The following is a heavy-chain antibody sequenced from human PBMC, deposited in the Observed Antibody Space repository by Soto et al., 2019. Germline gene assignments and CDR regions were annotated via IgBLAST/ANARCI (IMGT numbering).Heavy chain of an antibody. V-gene: IGHV1-69*13. Sequence: SVKVSCKASGGTFSSYAISWVRQAPGQGLEWMGGIIPIFGTANYAQKFQGRVTITADESTSTAYMELSSLRSEDTAVYYCARDRTYYDFWSGYYTKYYYYGMDVWGQGTTVTVSS. J-gene: IGHJ6*02. CDR3: ARDRTYYDFWSGYYTKYYYYGMDV. CDR1: GGTFSSYA. CDR2: IIPIFGTA. D-gene: IGHD3-3*01.